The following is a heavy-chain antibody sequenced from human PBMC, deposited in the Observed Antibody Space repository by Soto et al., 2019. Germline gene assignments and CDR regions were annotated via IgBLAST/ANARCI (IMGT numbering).Heavy chain of an antibody. D-gene: IGHD6-13*01. J-gene: IGHJ4*02. CDR1: GDSVSSRFW. CDR2: IYHSGSA. Sequence: QVELQESGPGLVKPSGTLSLTCAVSGDSVSSRFWWSWVRQSPGKGLEWIGEIYHSGSANYNPSLKSRVTTSVDNSTNQFSLKLNSVTAADTAVYYCARYNAASGTYYFDYWGQGTLVTVSS. CDR3: ARYNAASGTYYFDY. V-gene: IGHV4-4*02.